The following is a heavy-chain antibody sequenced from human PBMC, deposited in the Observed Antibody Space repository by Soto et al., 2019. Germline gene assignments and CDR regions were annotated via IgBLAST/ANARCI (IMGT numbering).Heavy chain of an antibody. V-gene: IGHV3-30*18. CDR1: GFTFSSYG. CDR3: AKDAREYPAIEY. J-gene: IGHJ4*02. Sequence: GGSLRLSCAASGFTFSSYGMHWVRQAPGKGLEWVAVISYDGSNKYYADSVKGRFTISRDNSKNTLYLQMNSLRAEDTAVYYCAKDAREYPAIEYWGQGTLVTVSS. CDR2: ISYDGSNK.